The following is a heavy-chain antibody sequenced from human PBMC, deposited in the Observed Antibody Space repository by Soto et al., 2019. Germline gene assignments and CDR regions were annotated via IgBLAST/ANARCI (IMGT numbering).Heavy chain of an antibody. V-gene: IGHV4-59*01. CDR3: ARYLRGYYSPITGTTYGMDV. Sequence: PSETLSLTCTVSGGSISSYYWSWIRQPPGKGLEWIGYIYYSGSTNYNPSLKSRVTISVDTSKNQFSLKLSSVTAADTAVYYCARYLRGYYSPITGTTYGMDVWVQGTTVTVSS. J-gene: IGHJ6*02. D-gene: IGHD1-20*01. CDR1: GGSISSYY. CDR2: IYYSGST.